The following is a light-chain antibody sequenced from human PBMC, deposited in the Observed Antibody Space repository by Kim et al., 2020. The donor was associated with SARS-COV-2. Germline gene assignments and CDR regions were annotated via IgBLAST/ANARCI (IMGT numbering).Light chain of an antibody. V-gene: IGLV3-19*01. CDR2: GKD. J-gene: IGLJ2*01. Sequence: ALGQTVRITCQGDSLRSYYATRYQQKPGQAPKVVIYGKDNRPSGVPDRVSGSSSGNTAYLTITGTQAGDEADYYCNSRDSNDYVVFGGGTKVTVL. CDR3: NSRDSNDYVV. CDR1: SLRSYY.